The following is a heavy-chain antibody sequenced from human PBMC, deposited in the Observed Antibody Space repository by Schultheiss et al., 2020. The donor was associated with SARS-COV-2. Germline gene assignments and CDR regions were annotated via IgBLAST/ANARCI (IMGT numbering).Heavy chain of an antibody. V-gene: IGHV4-34*01. CDR1: GGSFSGYY. D-gene: IGHD2-15*01. CDR2: INHSGST. J-gene: IGHJ4*02. CDR3: ATDRDLRWFFDY. Sequence: SETLSLTCAVYGGSFSGYYWSWIRQPPGKGLEWIGEINHSGSTNYNPSLKSRVTISVDRSKNQFSLKLSSVTAADTAVYYCATDRDLRWFFDYWGQGTLVTVSS.